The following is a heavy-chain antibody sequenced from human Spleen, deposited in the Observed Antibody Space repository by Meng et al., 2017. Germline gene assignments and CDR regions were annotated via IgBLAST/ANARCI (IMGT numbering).Heavy chain of an antibody. Sequence: GGSLRLSCAASGFTFNNYEMTWVRQAPGKGLEWISYISSRGGTIHYADSVKGRFTISRDNSKNSLYLQMNSLRAEDTAVYYCARHILWFGENAFDIWGQGTMVTVSS. CDR2: ISSRGGTI. J-gene: IGHJ3*02. V-gene: IGHV3-48*03. CDR3: ARHILWFGENAFDI. D-gene: IGHD3-10*01. CDR1: GFTFNNYE.